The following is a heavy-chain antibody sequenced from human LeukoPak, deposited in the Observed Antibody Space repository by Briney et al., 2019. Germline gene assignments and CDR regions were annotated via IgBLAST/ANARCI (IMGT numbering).Heavy chain of an antibody. J-gene: IGHJ4*02. V-gene: IGHV3-48*04. CDR3: ARDPSLYCATTSCYDLDY. CDR1: GFSFSTYS. D-gene: IGHD2-2*01. CDR2: ISSGSGIV. Sequence: QSGGSLRLSCAASGFSFSTYSMNWVRQAAGKGLERVSYISSGSGIVHYADSVKGRFTISRDNAKNSLYLQMDSLRAEDTAVYYCARDPSLYCATTSCYDLDYWGQGTLVTVSS.